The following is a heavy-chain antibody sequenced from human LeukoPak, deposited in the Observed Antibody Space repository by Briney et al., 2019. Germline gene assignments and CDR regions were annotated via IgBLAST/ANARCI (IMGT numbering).Heavy chain of an antibody. CDR3: ARVGTYCSSTSCYGSQVDY. J-gene: IGHJ4*02. D-gene: IGHD2-2*01. CDR2: IYYSGST. Sequence: PSETLSLTCTVSGGSISSHYWSWIRQPPGKGLEWIGYIYYSGSTNYNPSLKSRVTISVDTSKNQFSLKLSSATAADTAVYYCARVGTYCSSTSCYGSQVDYWGQGTLVTVSS. V-gene: IGHV4-59*11. CDR1: GGSISSHY.